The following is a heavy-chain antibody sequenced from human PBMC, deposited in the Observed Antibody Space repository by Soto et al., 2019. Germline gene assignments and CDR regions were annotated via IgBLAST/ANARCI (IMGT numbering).Heavy chain of an antibody. CDR3: ARAGDSSGPVALGY. J-gene: IGHJ4*02. D-gene: IGHD6-19*01. V-gene: IGHV4-30-2*01. CDR2: IYHSGST. CDR1: GGSISSGGSS. Sequence: QLQLQESGSGLVKPSQTLSLTCAVSGGSISSGGSSWSWIRQPPGKGLEWIGYIYHSGSTYYNPILTRRVTMXVXRXXNQFSLRLSSVTAADTAVYYCARAGDSSGPVALGYWGQGTLVTVSS.